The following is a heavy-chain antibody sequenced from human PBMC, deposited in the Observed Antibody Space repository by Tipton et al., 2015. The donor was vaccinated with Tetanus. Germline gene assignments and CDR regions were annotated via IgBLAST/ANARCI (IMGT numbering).Heavy chain of an antibody. D-gene: IGHD2-15*01. J-gene: IGHJ4*02. CDR3: AREADCSGGSCFSGDFDN. CDR2: MSYDGRNK. CDR1: GFTFSNYG. V-gene: IGHV3-30*03. Sequence: SLRLSCVASGFTFSNYGMHWVRQAPGKGLEWVAVMSYDGRNKFYANSVKGRFTVSRDNSKNTVDLQMSSLRTEDTAVYYCAREADCSGGSCFSGDFDNWGQGTQVTVSS.